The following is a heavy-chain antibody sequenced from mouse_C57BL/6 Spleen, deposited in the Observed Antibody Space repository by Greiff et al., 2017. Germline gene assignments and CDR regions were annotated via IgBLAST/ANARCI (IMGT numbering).Heavy chain of an antibody. CDR3: AIITTVVEGWYFDV. J-gene: IGHJ1*03. CDR1: GYTFTDYN. CDR2: ITPNNGGT. V-gene: IGHV1-18*01. D-gene: IGHD1-1*01. Sequence: EVQLQQSGPELVKPGASVKIPCKASGYTFTDYNMDWVKQSHGKSLEWIGDITPNNGGTIYNQKFKGKATLTVDKSSSTAYMELRSLTSEDTAVYYCAIITTVVEGWYFDVWGTGTTVTVSS.